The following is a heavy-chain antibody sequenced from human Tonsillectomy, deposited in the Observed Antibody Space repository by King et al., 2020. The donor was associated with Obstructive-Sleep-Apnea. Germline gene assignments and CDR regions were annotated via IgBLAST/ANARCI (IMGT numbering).Heavy chain of an antibody. CDR2: INTNTGNP. Sequence: QLVQSGSELKKPGASVKVSCKASGYTFTSYAMNWVRQAPGQGLEWMGWINTNTGNPTYAQGFTGRFVFSLATSVSTAYLQISSLKAEDTSVYYCARQRIAAALPSFDPWGQGTLVTVSS. V-gene: IGHV7-4-1*02. J-gene: IGHJ5*02. CDR3: ARQRIAAALPSFDP. CDR1: GYTFTSYA. D-gene: IGHD6-13*01.